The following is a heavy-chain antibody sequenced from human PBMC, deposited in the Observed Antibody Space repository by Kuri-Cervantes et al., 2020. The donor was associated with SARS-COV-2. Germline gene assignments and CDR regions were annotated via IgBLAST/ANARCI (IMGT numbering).Heavy chain of an antibody. J-gene: IGHJ4*02. D-gene: IGHD2-2*01. Sequence: ASLKVSCKTSGYTFTCYYMHWVRQAPGQGLEWMGIINPSGGSTSYAQKFQGRVTMTRDTSTSTVYMELSSLRSEDTAVYYCARGFIDIVVVPAAPGRHFDYWGQGTLVTVSS. CDR1: GYTFTCYY. V-gene: IGHV1-46*03. CDR3: ARGFIDIVVVPAAPGRHFDY. CDR2: INPSGGST.